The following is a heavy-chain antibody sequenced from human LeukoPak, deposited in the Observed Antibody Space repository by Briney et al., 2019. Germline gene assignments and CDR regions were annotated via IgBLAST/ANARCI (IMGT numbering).Heavy chain of an antibody. V-gene: IGHV4-59*01. Sequence: SETLSLTCTVSGGSISSYYWSWIRQPPGKGLEWTGYIYYSGSTNYNPSLKSRVAISVDTSKNQFSLKLSSVTAADTAVYYCARDRPYSSSWYGGFDPWGQGTLVTVSS. CDR2: IYYSGST. J-gene: IGHJ5*02. D-gene: IGHD6-13*01. CDR1: GGSISSYY. CDR3: ARDRPYSSSWYGGFDP.